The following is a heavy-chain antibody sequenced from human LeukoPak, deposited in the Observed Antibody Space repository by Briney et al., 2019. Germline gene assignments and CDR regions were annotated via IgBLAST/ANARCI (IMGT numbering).Heavy chain of an antibody. D-gene: IGHD3-10*01. J-gene: IGHJ3*02. CDR3: ATPPSASITMVRGVIITRYDAFDI. CDR1: GYTLTELF. V-gene: IGHV1-24*01. Sequence: ASVKVSCKVSGYTLTELFMHWVRQAPGKGLEWMGGFDPEDGETIYAQKFQGRVTMTEDTSTDTAYMELSSLRSEDTAVYYCATPPSASITMVRGVIITRYDAFDIWGQGTMVTVSS. CDR2: FDPEDGET.